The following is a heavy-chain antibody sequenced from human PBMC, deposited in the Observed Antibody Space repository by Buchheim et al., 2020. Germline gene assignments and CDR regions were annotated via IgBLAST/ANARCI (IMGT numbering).Heavy chain of an antibody. CDR2: NWHDGSTQ. J-gene: IGHJ4*02. D-gene: IGHD4-23*01. V-gene: IGHV3-30*04. Sequence: QVQLVESGGGGVHPGRSLRLPCAASGFPFSRYAMHWVRQSPGKGLEWVELNWHDGSTQYYEDSVKGRFTISRHHSKNTLNLQMNSRRVEDTAVYYCARPVGGFPRYYFDHWGQGTL. CDR1: GFPFSRYA. CDR3: ARPVGGFPRYYFDH.